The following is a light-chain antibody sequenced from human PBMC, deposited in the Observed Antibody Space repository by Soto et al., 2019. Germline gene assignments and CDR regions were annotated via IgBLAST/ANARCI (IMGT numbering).Light chain of an antibody. J-gene: IGKJ5*01. CDR1: QSISVY. V-gene: IGKV1-39*01. Sequence: DIKMTQSPPSLSASVGDRVTITCRASQSISVYLNWYQQKPRRAPKLLIYATSTLQSGVPSRFSGSGSGTDFTLTISSLQPEDFATYYCQQSYGRPPITFGQGTRLEI. CDR2: ATS. CDR3: QQSYGRPPIT.